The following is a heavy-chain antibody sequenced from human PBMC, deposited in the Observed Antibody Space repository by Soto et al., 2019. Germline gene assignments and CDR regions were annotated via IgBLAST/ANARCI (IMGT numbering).Heavy chain of an antibody. CDR1: GGSIRSGDYY. V-gene: IGHV4-31*03. CDR3: ARAESTEGGYYFDY. J-gene: IGHJ4*02. D-gene: IGHD1-26*01. CDR2: IYYGGST. Sequence: PSETLSLTCTVSGGSIRSGDYYWSWIRQHPGKGLEWIGHIYYGGSTYYNPSFKSRVTLSVVTSESQFSLKLSSVTAADTAVYYCARAESTEGGYYFDYWGQGTLVTVSS.